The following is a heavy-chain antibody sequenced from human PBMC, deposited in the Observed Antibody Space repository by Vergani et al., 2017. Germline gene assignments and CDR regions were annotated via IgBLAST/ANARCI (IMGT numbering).Heavy chain of an antibody. V-gene: IGHV1-69*12. CDR2: IIPIFGTA. J-gene: IGHJ4*02. CDR1: GGTFSSYA. Sequence: QVQLVQSGAEVKKPGSSVKVSCKASGGTFSSYATSWVRQAPGQGLEWMGGIIPIFGTANYAQKFQGRVTITADESTSTAYMELSSLRSEDTAVYYCAREKDYYGSGSYYTQDYWGQGTLVTVSS. CDR3: AREKDYYGSGSYYTQDY. D-gene: IGHD3-10*01.